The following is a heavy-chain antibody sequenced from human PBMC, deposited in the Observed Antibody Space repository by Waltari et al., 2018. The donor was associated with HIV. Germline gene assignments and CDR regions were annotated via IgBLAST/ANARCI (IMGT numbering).Heavy chain of an antibody. J-gene: IGHJ6*02. CDR3: ACSVAATASFFYYYGMDV. D-gene: IGHD1-26*01. V-gene: IGHV3-11*05. Sequence: QAQLVESGGGLVKPGGSLGLSCAASGFSLRDYYLTWVGLAPGKGLEWISYISSDSSYRYHADSVEGRFTISRDNDKNSVYLQMHSLRADDSAVYYCACSVAATASFFYYYGMDVWGQGTTVTVSS. CDR2: ISSDSSYR. CDR1: GFSLRDYY.